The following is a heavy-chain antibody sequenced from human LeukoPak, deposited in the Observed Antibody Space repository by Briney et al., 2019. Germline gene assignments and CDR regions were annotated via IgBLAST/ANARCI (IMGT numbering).Heavy chain of an antibody. V-gene: IGHV3-20*04. CDR1: GFTFEDYG. Sequence: RAGGSLRLSCAASGFTFEDYGMSWVRQAPGKGLEWVSDINWNGGSTGYADSVKGRFTISRDNAKNSLYLQMNSLRAEDTALYYCARDPRRYCSSTSCSAFDPWGQGTLVTVSS. J-gene: IGHJ5*02. CDR2: INWNGGST. CDR3: ARDPRRYCSSTSCSAFDP. D-gene: IGHD2-2*01.